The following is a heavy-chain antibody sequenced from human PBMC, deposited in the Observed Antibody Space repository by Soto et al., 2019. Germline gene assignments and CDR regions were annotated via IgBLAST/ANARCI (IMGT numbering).Heavy chain of an antibody. V-gene: IGHV3-30*18. CDR2: ISYDGSNK. J-gene: IGHJ6*02. Sequence: GGSLRLSCAASGFTFSSYGMHWVRQAPGKGLEWVAVISYDGSNKYYADSVKGRFTISRDNSKNTLYLQMNSLRAEDTAVYYCAKGDSGSYHYYYYCMDVWGQGTTVTVSS. CDR3: AKGDSGSYHYYYYCMDV. D-gene: IGHD1-26*01. CDR1: GFTFSSYG.